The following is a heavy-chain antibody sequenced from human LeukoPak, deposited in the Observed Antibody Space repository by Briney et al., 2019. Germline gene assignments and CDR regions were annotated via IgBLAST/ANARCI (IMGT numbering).Heavy chain of an antibody. J-gene: IGHJ4*02. Sequence: SVKGRFTISRDNSKHTLYLLMNSLRTDDTAVYYCASKRRRYCSGGSCSNFDYWGQGTLVTVSS. V-gene: IGHV3-30*16. D-gene: IGHD2-15*01. CDR3: ASKRRRYCSGGSCSNFDY.